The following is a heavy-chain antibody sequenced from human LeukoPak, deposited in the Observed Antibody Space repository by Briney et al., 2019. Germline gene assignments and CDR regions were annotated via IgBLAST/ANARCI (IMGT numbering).Heavy chain of an antibody. CDR3: ARDPGGWELPYYFDY. D-gene: IGHD1-26*01. CDR1: GFTFSSYA. V-gene: IGHV3-21*01. J-gene: IGHJ4*02. CDR2: ISSSSSYI. Sequence: GRSLRLSCAASGFTFSSYAMHWVRQAPGKGLEWVSSISSSSSYIYYADSVKGRFTISRDNAKNSLYLQMNSLRAEDTAVYYCARDPGGWELPYYFDYWGQGTLVTVSS.